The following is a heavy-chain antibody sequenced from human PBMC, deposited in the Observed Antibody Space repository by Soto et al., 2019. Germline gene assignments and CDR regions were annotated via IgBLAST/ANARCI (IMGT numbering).Heavy chain of an antibody. V-gene: IGHV3-30*03. CDR2: ISCDGSKK. CDR3: ATGRLGSPCLRGDAVDI. J-gene: IGHJ3*02. D-gene: IGHD3-10*01. CDR1: GFTFSTFG. Sequence: QVQLVESGGGVVQPGRSLRLSCAASGFTFSTFGMHWVRQAPGKGLEWVAVISCDGSKKYYADSVKGRFTISRDNSKNTLYLQMSSLRPEDTAGYYCATGRLGSPCLRGDAVDIWGEGTMVTVSS.